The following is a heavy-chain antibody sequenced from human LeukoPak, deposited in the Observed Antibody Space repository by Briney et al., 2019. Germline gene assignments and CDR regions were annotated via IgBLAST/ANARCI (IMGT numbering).Heavy chain of an antibody. D-gene: IGHD3-22*01. V-gene: IGHV1-18*01. CDR3: ARDTLGYYYDSSGYYYVSYDYYYGMDV. Sequence: ASVKVSCKASGYTFTSYGISWVRQAPGQGLEWMGWISAYNGNTNYAQKLQGRVTMTTDTSSSTAYMELRSLRSDDTAVYYCARDTLGYYYDSSGYYYVSYDYYYGMDVWGQGTTVTVSS. CDR1: GYTFTSYG. CDR2: ISAYNGNT. J-gene: IGHJ6*02.